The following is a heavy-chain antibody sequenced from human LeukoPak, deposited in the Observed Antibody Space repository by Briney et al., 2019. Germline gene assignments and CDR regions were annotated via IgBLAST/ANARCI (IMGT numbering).Heavy chain of an antibody. J-gene: IGHJ6*03. Sequence: GGSLRLSCAASGFTFSSYGMHWVRQAPGKGLEWVAFIRYDGSNKYYADYVKGRFTISRDNSKNTLYLQMNSLRAGDTAVYYCAKDPITMVRGVIITYYYYYMDVWGKGTTVTVSS. CDR2: IRYDGSNK. CDR3: AKDPITMVRGVIITYYYYYMDV. V-gene: IGHV3-30*02. CDR1: GFTFSSYG. D-gene: IGHD3-10*01.